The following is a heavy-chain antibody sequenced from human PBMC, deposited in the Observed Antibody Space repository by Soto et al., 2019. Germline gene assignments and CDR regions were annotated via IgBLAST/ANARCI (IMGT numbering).Heavy chain of an antibody. V-gene: IGHV1-69*01. CDR1: GVTFSSYA. CDR3: ARDLGEVRYGSGSYRY. CDR2: LIPIFGTA. J-gene: IGHJ4*02. Sequence: QVQLVQSGAEVQKPWSSVQVSCTASGVTFSSYAISWVRQAPGQGREWMGALIPIFGTANYAQKFQGRVTITADESTSTAYMELSSLRSEDTAVYYCARDLGEVRYGSGSYRYWGQGTLVTVSS. D-gene: IGHD3-10*01.